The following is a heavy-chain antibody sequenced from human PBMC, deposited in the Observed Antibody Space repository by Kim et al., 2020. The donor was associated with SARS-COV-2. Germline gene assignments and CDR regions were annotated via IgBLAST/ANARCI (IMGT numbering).Heavy chain of an antibody. Sequence: GGSLRLSCAASGFTFSSYEMNWVRQAPGKGLEWVSYISSSGSIIYYADSVKGRFTITRDNAKNSLYLQMNSLRAEDTAVYYCAREGTPYRWNSYYYYYGMDVWGQGTTVTVSS. CDR1: GFTFSSYE. J-gene: IGHJ6*02. CDR2: ISSSGSII. CDR3: AREGTPYRWNSYYYYYGMDV. D-gene: IGHD1-7*01. V-gene: IGHV3-48*03.